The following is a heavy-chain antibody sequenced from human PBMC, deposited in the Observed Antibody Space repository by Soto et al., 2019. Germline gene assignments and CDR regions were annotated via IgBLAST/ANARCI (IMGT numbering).Heavy chain of an antibody. V-gene: IGHV3-23*01. D-gene: IGHD1-26*01. Sequence: PGGSLRLSCVASGFSITSFAMSWVRQAPGKGLEWASAISASGGSTYADSVKGRFTISRDNSKNTLYLQMNSLRVEDTAVYYCAKVLYSGSFSCALEYWGHVALVPVSS. CDR1: GFSITSFA. CDR2: ISASGGST. CDR3: AKVLYSGSFSCALEY. J-gene: IGHJ4*01.